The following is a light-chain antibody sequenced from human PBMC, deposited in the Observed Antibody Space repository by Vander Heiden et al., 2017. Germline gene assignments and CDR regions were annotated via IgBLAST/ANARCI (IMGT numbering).Light chain of an antibody. CDR1: QGISNS. J-gene: IGKJ4*01. V-gene: IGKV1-9*01. CDR3: QQLDSYPRT. Sequence: IQLTQSPSSLSASVGDRVTITCRASQGISNSLAWYQQKPGKAPNLLIYGASTMQTGVPSRISGSGYGTDFTLTISSLQPEDFATYYCQQLDSYPRTFGGGTKVEIK. CDR2: GAS.